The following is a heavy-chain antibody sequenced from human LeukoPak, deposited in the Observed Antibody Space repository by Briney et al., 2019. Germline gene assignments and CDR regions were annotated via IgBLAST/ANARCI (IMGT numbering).Heavy chain of an antibody. Sequence: SETLSLTCSVSVFSISSNYFWGWIRQPPGKGLEWIGSIYPSGSTYYNPSLKSRVTISVDTSKNQFSLKLSSVTAADTAVYYCARLSNDILTGSYFDYWGQGTLVTVSS. V-gene: IGHV4-38-2*02. CDR3: ARLSNDILTGSYFDY. CDR1: VFSISSNYF. CDR2: IYPSGST. J-gene: IGHJ4*02. D-gene: IGHD3-9*01.